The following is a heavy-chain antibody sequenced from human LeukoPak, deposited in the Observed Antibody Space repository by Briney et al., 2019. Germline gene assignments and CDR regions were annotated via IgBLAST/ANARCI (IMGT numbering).Heavy chain of an antibody. CDR2: ISSSGSTI. D-gene: IGHD3-22*01. V-gene: IGHV3-48*03. Sequence: GGSLRLSCAASGFTFSSYEMNWVRQAPGKGLEWVSYISSSGSTIYYADSVKGRFTISRDNVKNSLYLQMNSLRAEDTAVYYCARDDSRYGMDVWGQGTTVTVSS. CDR1: GFTFSSYE. J-gene: IGHJ6*02. CDR3: ARDDSRYGMDV.